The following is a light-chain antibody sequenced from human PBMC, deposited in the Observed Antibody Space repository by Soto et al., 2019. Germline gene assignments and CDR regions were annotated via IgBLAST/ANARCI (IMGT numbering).Light chain of an antibody. CDR1: SGHSSNA. CDR3: QTWGTGIVV. Sequence: QLVLTQSPSASASLGASVTVTCTLSSGHSSNAVAWHQQQPEKGPRYLMRLNSDGSHSKGDGIPDRFTGSSSGADRYLTISSLQSADEADYYCQTWGTGIVVFGGGTKVTVL. CDR2: LNSDGSH. V-gene: IGLV4-69*01. J-gene: IGLJ3*02.